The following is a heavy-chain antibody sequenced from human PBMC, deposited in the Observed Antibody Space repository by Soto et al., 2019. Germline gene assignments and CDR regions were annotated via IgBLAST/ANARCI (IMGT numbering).Heavy chain of an antibody. J-gene: IGHJ5*02. CDR1: GGSISSYY. D-gene: IGHD2-15*01. CDR3: ARVVAATAQYNWFDP. CDR2: IYYSGST. Sequence: SETLSLTCTVSGGSISSYYWSWIRQPPGKGLEWIGYIYYSGSTNYNPSLKSRVTISVDTSKNQFSLKLSSVTAADTAVYYCARVVAATAQYNWFDPWGQGTLVTVSS. V-gene: IGHV4-59*01.